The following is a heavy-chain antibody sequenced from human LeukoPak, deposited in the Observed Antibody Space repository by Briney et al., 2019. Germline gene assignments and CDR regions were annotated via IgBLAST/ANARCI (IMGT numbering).Heavy chain of an antibody. Sequence: PSETLSLTCTVSGGSISSYYWSWIRQPPGKGLEWIGYIYYSGSTNYNPSLKSRVTMSVDTSKNQFSLKLSSVTAADTAVYYCARDAPFGSGWYGDWFDPWGQGTLVTVSS. CDR3: ARDAPFGSGWYGDWFDP. J-gene: IGHJ5*02. CDR2: IYYSGST. V-gene: IGHV4-59*12. D-gene: IGHD6-19*01. CDR1: GGSISSYY.